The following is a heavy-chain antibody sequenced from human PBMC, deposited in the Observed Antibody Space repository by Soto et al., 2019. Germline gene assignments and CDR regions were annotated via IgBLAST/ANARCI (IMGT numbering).Heavy chain of an antibody. J-gene: IGHJ3*01. V-gene: IGHV4-59*01. D-gene: IGHD1-26*01. Sequence: QVQLQESGPGLVKPSETLSLPCTVSSASINDNYYWNWIRQYPGKELEWISYVFHTGTTHYNPSLESRVTLAISTSKNQFSLTLTSVAASDTAIYYCASAPLSATLRTFDVWGTGTMVIV. CDR3: ASAPLSATLRTFDV. CDR1: SASINDNYY. CDR2: VFHTGTT.